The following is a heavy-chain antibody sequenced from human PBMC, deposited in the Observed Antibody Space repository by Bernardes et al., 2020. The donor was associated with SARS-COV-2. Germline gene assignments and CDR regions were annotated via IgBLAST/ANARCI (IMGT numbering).Heavy chain of an antibody. V-gene: IGHV3-21*01. Sequence: GGSLRLSCAASGFTFSSYSMNWVRQAPGKGLEWVSSISSSSSYIYYADSVKGRFTISRDNAKNSLYLQMNSLRAEDTAVYYCARDKTYCSGGSCGALFDYWGQGTLVTVPS. J-gene: IGHJ4*02. CDR2: ISSSSSYI. D-gene: IGHD2-15*01. CDR1: GFTFSSYS. CDR3: ARDKTYCSGGSCGALFDY.